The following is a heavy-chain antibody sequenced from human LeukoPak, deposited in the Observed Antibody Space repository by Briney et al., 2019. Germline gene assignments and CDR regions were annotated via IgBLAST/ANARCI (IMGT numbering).Heavy chain of an antibody. V-gene: IGHV4-59*01. Sequence: SETLSLTCTVSGGSISSYYWSWIQQPPGKGLEWIGYIYYSGSTNYNPSLKSRVTISVDTSKNQFSLKLSSVTAADTAVYYCARCGGYYDFWSGSYYYYGMDVWGQGTTVTVSS. J-gene: IGHJ6*02. CDR1: GGSISSYY. D-gene: IGHD3-3*01. CDR2: IYYSGST. CDR3: ARCGGYYDFWSGSYYYYGMDV.